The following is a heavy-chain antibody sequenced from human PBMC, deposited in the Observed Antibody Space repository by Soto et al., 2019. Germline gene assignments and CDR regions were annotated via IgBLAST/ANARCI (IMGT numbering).Heavy chain of an antibody. CDR3: ASPVNPFYYYGMDA. J-gene: IGHJ6*02. V-gene: IGHV3-30-3*01. Sequence: QVQLVESGGGVVQPGRSLRLSCAAAGFTFSTYAMEWVRQAPGKGLVWVALISYDGSEKFYADSVQGRFTVSRDNTRNTLYLQMKSLRPEDWAVYYCASPVNPFYYYGMDAWGQGTTVTASS. CDR2: ISYDGSEK. CDR1: GFTFSTYA.